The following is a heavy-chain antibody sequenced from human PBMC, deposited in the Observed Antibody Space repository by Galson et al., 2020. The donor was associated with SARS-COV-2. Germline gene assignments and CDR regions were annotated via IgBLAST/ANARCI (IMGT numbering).Heavy chain of an antibody. V-gene: IGHV4-30-2*01. Sequence: SETLSLTCAVSGGSISAGGFSWGWIRQPPGKGLEWIGYISHTGNTYYNPSLKSRVTISVDRSKNQCSLNLGSVTAADTAVYYFARYTVLCAFDYWGHGTLVTVSA. CDR2: ISHTGNT. J-gene: IGHJ4*01. D-gene: IGHD4-17*01. CDR3: ARYTVLCAFDY. CDR1: GGSISAGGFS.